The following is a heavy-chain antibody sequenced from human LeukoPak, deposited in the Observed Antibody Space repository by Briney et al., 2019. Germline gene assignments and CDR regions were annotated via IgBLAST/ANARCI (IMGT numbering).Heavy chain of an antibody. CDR2: IYSGGST. J-gene: IGHJ4*02. CDR3: AKDGYDYVWGSYHFFDY. V-gene: IGHV3-66*01. D-gene: IGHD3-16*01. Sequence: GGSLRLSCAASGFTVSSNYMSWVRQAPGKGLEWVSVIYSGGSTYYADSVKGRFTISRDNSKNTLYLQMNSLRAEDTAVYYCAKDGYDYVWGSYHFFDYWGQGTLVTVSS. CDR1: GFTVSSNY.